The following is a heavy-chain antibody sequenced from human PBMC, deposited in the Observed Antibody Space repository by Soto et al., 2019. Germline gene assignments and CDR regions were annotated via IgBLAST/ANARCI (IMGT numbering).Heavy chain of an antibody. D-gene: IGHD3-10*01. CDR3: ARDRPIHYYGSGALYGMDV. Sequence: SETLSLTCTVSGGSISSDVYYWSWIRQPPGKGLEWIGYIYYSGNTYYNPSLKSRVIISVDTSKNQFSLKLSSVTAADTAVYYCARDRPIHYYGSGALYGMDVWVQGTTVTSP. CDR1: GGSISSDVYY. CDR2: IYYSGNT. J-gene: IGHJ6*02. V-gene: IGHV4-30-4*01.